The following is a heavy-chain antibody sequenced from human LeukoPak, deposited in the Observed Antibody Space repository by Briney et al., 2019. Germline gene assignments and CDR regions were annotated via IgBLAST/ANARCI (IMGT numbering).Heavy chain of an antibody. CDR3: ARLVGYCSSTSCLDFDY. J-gene: IGHJ4*02. D-gene: IGHD2-2*01. CDR2: IIPIFGTA. Sequence: SVKVSCKASGGTFSSYAISWVRQAPGQGLEWMGGIIPIFGTANYAQKFQGRVTITTDESTSTAYMGLSSLRSEDTAVYYCARLVGYCSSTSCLDFDYWGQGTLVTVSS. V-gene: IGHV1-69*05. CDR1: GGTFSSYA.